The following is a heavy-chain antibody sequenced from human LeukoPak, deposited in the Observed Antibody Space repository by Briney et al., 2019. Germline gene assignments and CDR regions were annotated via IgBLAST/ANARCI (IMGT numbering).Heavy chain of an antibody. CDR1: GFTFRSYW. D-gene: IGHD2-2*01. CDR3: AKDGHPFVVVPAKISDY. V-gene: IGHV3-30*18. J-gene: IGHJ4*02. CDR2: ISYDGSNK. Sequence: GGSLRLSCAASGFTFRSYWMHWVRQAPGKGLEWVAVISYDGSNKYYADSVKGRFTISRDNSKNTLYLQMNSLRAEDTAVYYCAKDGHPFVVVPAKISDYWGQGTLITVSS.